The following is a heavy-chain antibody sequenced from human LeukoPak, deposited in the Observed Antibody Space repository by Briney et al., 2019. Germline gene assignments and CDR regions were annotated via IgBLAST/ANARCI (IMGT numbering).Heavy chain of an antibody. CDR2: ISGSGGST. Sequence: PGGSLRLSCAASGFTFSGHNMNWVRQAPGKGLEWVSAISGSGGSTYYADSVKGRFTISRDNSKNTLYLQMNSLRAEDTAVYYCAPSYSSSSHAFDIWGQGTMVTVSS. D-gene: IGHD6-6*01. J-gene: IGHJ3*02. V-gene: IGHV3-23*01. CDR1: GFTFSGHN. CDR3: APSYSSSSHAFDI.